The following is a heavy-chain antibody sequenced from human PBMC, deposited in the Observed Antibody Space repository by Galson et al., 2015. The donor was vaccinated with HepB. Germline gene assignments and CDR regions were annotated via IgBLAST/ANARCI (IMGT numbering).Heavy chain of an antibody. D-gene: IGHD6-13*01. CDR3: ARGDKIAAAGTI. J-gene: IGHJ4*02. CDR2: IYYSGST. CDR1: GGSISSYY. V-gene: IGHV4-59*01. Sequence: ETLSLTCTVSGGSISSYYWSWIRQPPGKGLEWIGYIYYSGSTNYNPSLKSRVTISVDTSKNQFSLKLSSVTAADTAVYYCARGDKIAAAGTIWGQGTLVTVSS.